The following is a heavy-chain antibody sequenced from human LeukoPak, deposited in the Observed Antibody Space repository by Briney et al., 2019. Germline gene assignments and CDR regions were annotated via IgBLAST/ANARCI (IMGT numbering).Heavy chain of an antibody. D-gene: IGHD3-22*01. CDR2: ISGSGSYI. Sequence: GGSLRLSCATSGVTFSNYNMNWVRQAPGKGLEWVSSISGSGSYIFYADSVKGRFTMSRDTAKNSLYLQMNSLTAEDTAIYYCARGYYYDSSGYYYVRPPEYWGQGTLVTVSS. CDR1: GVTFSNYN. CDR3: ARGYYYDSSGYYYVRPPEY. J-gene: IGHJ4*02. V-gene: IGHV3-21*01.